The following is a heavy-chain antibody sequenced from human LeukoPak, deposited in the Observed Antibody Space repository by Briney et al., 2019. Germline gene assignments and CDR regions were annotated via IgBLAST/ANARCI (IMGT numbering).Heavy chain of an antibody. CDR2: ISGSGGST. J-gene: IGHJ4*02. Sequence: GGSVRLSCAASGFTFSSYAMSWVRQAPGKGLEWVSAISGSGGSTYYADSVKGRFTISRDNSKNTLYLQMNSLRAEDTAVYYCAKEGDSSGYYCLDYWGQGTLVTVSS. CDR1: GFTFSSYA. V-gene: IGHV3-23*01. CDR3: AKEGDSSGYYCLDY. D-gene: IGHD3-22*01.